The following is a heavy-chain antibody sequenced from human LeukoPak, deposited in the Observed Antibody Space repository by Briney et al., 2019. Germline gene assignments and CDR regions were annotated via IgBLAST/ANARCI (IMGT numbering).Heavy chain of an antibody. CDR1: GFTFSTFT. D-gene: IGHD5-12*01. CDR2: ITDNGGTR. CDR3: AIQIIGYVS. J-gene: IGHJ5*02. Sequence: GGSLRLSCAASGFTFSTFTMHWVRQAPGKGLEYVSGITDNGGTRNYANSVKGRFTISRDNSKNTLYLQMGSLRPDDMAVYYCAIQIIGYVSWGRGTLVTVSS. V-gene: IGHV3-64*01.